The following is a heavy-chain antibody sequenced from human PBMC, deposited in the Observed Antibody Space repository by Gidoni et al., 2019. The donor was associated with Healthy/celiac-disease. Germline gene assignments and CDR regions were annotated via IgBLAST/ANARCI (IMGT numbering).Heavy chain of an antibody. J-gene: IGHJ4*02. CDR1: GFTFSSYA. CDR3: AKEEYYYGSGSLDGENYFDY. Sequence: EVQLLESGGGLVQPGGSLRLSCAASGFTFSSYAMSWGRQAPGKGLEWVSAISGSGGSTYYADSVKGRFTISRDNSKNTLYLQMNSLRAEDTAVYYCAKEEYYYGSGSLDGENYFDYWGQGTLVTVSS. CDR2: ISGSGGST. V-gene: IGHV3-23*01. D-gene: IGHD3-10*01.